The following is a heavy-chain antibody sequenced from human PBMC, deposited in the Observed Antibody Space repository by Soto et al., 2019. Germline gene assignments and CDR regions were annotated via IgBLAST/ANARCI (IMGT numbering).Heavy chain of an antibody. CDR2: VASNSAGGTT. CDR3: TTDSLGTMIFGGHQGYDS. J-gene: IGHJ4*02. V-gene: IGHV3-15*07. CDR1: GFIFSNAW. Sequence: EVQLVEFGGDLVKPGRSLRLSCVASGFIFSNAWMHWVRQAPGKGLEWVGRVASNSAGGTTDYAASVKDRFSISRDDSKSTLFLQMNSLKTEDTGMYYCTTDSLGTMIFGGHQGYDSWGQGTLVTVSS. D-gene: IGHD3-3*01.